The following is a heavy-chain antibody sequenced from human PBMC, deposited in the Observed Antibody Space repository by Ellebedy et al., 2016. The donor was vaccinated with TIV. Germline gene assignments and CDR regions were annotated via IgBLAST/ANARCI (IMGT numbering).Heavy chain of an antibody. CDR1: VYTFTSYG. Sequence: AASVKVSCKASVYTFTSYGISWVRPAPGQGLEWMGWISAYNGNTNYAQKLQGRVTMTTDTSTSTAYMELRSLRSDDTAVYYCARDQLPVGGDWFDPWGQGTLVTVSS. D-gene: IGHD1-26*01. J-gene: IGHJ5*02. CDR2: ISAYNGNT. V-gene: IGHV1-18*01. CDR3: ARDQLPVGGDWFDP.